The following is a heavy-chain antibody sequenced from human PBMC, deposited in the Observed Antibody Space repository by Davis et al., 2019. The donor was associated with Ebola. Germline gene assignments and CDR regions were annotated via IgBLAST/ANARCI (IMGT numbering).Heavy chain of an antibody. V-gene: IGHV3-7*01. CDR3: AKDHGPTDYYGMDV. J-gene: IGHJ6*02. CDR2: IKQDGSEK. CDR1: GFTFSSYW. Sequence: GESLKISCAASGFTFSSYWMSWVRQAPGKGLEWVANIKQDGSEKYYADSVKGRFTISRDNSKNTLYLQMNSLRPEDTAVYYCAKDHGPTDYYGMDVWGQGTTVTVSS. D-gene: IGHD4-17*01.